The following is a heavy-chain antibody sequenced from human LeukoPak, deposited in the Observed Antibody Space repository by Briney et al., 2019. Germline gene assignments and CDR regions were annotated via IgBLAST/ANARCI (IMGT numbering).Heavy chain of an antibody. D-gene: IGHD6-13*01. J-gene: IGHJ4*02. V-gene: IGHV1-69*04. Sequence: SVKVSCKASRGTFSSYAISWVRQAPGQGLEWMGRIIPILGIANCAQKFQGRVTITADKSTSTAYMELSSLRSEDTAVYYCADSSSSTTNYWGQGTLVTVSS. CDR2: IIPILGIA. CDR3: ADSSSSTTNY. CDR1: RGTFSSYA.